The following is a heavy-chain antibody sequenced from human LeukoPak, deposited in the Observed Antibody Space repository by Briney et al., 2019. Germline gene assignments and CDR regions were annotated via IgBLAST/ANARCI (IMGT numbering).Heavy chain of an antibody. D-gene: IGHD7-27*01. J-gene: IGHJ4*02. CDR3: AKGPPLGGLSYYFDY. CDR2: IRYDGSNK. Sequence: GGSLRLSCAASGFTFSSYGMHWVRQAPGKGLEWVAFIRYDGSNKYYADSVKGRFTISRDNSKNTLYLQMNSLRAEDTAVYYCAKGPPLGGLSYYFDYWGQGTLVTVSS. V-gene: IGHV3-30*02. CDR1: GFTFSSYG.